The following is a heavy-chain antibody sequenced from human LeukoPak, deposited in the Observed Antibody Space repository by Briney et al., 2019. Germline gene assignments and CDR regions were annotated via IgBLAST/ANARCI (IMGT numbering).Heavy chain of an antibody. Sequence: GGSLRLSCAASGFTFSSYAMSWVRQAPGKGLEWVSAISGSGGSTYYADSVKGRFTISRDNSKNTLYLQMNSLRAEDTAVYYCAKFGHYYDSSGYLHYWGQGTLVTVSS. CDR1: GFTFSSYA. D-gene: IGHD3-22*01. CDR2: ISGSGGST. CDR3: AKFGHYYDSSGYLHY. V-gene: IGHV3-23*01. J-gene: IGHJ4*02.